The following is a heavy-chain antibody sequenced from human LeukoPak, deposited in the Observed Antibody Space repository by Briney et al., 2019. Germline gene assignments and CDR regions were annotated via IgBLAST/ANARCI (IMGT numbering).Heavy chain of an antibody. CDR2: ISYDGSNK. D-gene: IGHD1-26*01. Sequence: GGSLRLSCAASGFTFSSYGMHWVRQAPGKGLEWVAVISYDGSNKYYADSVTGRFTISRDNSKNTLYLQMDSLRAEDTAVYYCAKDPYSGSSEYFQHWGQGTLVTVSS. J-gene: IGHJ1*01. V-gene: IGHV3-30*18. CDR3: AKDPYSGSSEYFQH. CDR1: GFTFSSYG.